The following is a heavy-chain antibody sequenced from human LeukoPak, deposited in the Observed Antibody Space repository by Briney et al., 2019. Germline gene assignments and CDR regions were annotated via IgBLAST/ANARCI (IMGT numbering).Heavy chain of an antibody. Sequence: SETLSLTCTVSGGSISSYYWGWIGQPPGKGMEWIGYIYYRGSTNYNPSLKSRVTISVDTSQNQFTLKLSSVTAADTAVYYCASGVNWFDPWGQGTLVTVSS. D-gene: IGHD3-16*01. V-gene: IGHV4-59*01. CDR2: IYYRGST. CDR1: GGSISSYY. CDR3: ASGVNWFDP. J-gene: IGHJ5*02.